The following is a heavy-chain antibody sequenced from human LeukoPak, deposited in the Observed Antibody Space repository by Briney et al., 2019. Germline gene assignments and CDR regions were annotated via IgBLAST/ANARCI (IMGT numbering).Heavy chain of an antibody. D-gene: IGHD3-22*01. V-gene: IGHV3-21*01. CDR3: ARDSKRTYYYDNSGYPDAFDI. CDR1: GFTFSSYG. Sequence: GGSLRLSRAASGFTFSSYGINWVRQAPGKGLEWVSSISSSSRYIYYAASVRGRFTISRDNAKNSLYLQMNSLRAEDTAVYFCARDSKRTYYYDNSGYPDAFDIWGQGTMVTVSS. J-gene: IGHJ3*02. CDR2: ISSSSRYI.